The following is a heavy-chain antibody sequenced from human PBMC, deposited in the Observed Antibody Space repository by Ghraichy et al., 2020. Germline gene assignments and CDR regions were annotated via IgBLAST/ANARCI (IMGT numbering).Heavy chain of an antibody. CDR2: INHSGST. V-gene: IGHV4-34*01. Sequence: ETLSLTCAVYGGSFSGYYWSWIRQPPGKGLEWIGEINHSGSTNYNPSLKSRVTISVDTSKNQFSLKLSSVTAADTAVYYCARKVPYYYGSGSSTPQYYFDYWGQGTLVTVSS. CDR3: ARKVPYYYGSGSSTPQYYFDY. D-gene: IGHD3-10*01. J-gene: IGHJ4*02. CDR1: GGSFSGYY.